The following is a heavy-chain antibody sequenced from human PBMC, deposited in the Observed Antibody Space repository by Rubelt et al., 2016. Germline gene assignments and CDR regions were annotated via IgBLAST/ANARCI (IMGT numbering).Heavy chain of an antibody. J-gene: IGHJ4*02. CDR1: GGSISSSSYY. D-gene: IGHD3-10*01. CDR2: IYYNGNA. Sequence: QLQLQESGPGLVKPSETLSLTCTVSGGSISSSSYYWGWIRQPPGKGLEWIGGIYYNGNAYYNPSLKSRVTITVDMSKNQYTLKWGSGTAAETAGGYCAGRGGGLLWFGEPLTFDYWGLGTLVTVSS. CDR3: AGRGGGLLWFGEPLTFDY. V-gene: IGHV4-39*01.